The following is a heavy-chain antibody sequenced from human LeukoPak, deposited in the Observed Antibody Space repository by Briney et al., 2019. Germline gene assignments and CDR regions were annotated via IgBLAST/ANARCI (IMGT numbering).Heavy chain of an antibody. CDR2: IYHSGST. CDR1: GGSISSSSYY. D-gene: IGHD6-13*01. J-gene: IGHJ4*02. V-gene: IGHV4-39*07. CDR3: ARGFSSSWYYFDY. Sequence: SETLSLTCTVSGGSISSSSYYWGWIRQPPGKGLEWIGSIYHSGSTNYNPSLKSRVTISVDKSKNQFSLKLSSVTAADTAVYYCARGFSSSWYYFDYWGQGTLVTVSS.